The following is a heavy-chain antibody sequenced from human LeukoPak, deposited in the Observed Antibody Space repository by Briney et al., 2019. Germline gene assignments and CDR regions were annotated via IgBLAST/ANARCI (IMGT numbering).Heavy chain of an antibody. D-gene: IGHD3-3*01. CDR3: ARAMGTSYGFWSGSYTVSYFYYMDV. V-gene: IGHV3-43*02. CDR1: GFTFDDYA. Sequence: GGSLRLSCAASGFTFDDYAMHWVRQAPGKGLEWVSLISGDGGSTYYADSVKGRFTISRDNTKNSLFLQMNSLRAEDTAVYYCARAMGTSYGFWSGSYTVSYFYYMDVWGKGTTVTVSS. J-gene: IGHJ6*03. CDR2: ISGDGGST.